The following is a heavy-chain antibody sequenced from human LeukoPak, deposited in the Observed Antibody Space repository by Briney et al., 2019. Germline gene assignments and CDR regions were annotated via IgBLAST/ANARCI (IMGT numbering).Heavy chain of an antibody. V-gene: IGHV3-15*01. J-gene: IGHJ4*02. Sequence: GGSLRLSCVASGFTFSNAWVSWFRQAPGKGLDWVGRIKSKSDGGTTDYAAPVKGRFTISRDDSKNTLYLQMNSLKTEDTAVYYCITFSMIVVVITDWGQGTLVTVSS. CDR1: GFTFSNAW. CDR2: IKSKSDGGTT. D-gene: IGHD3-22*01. CDR3: ITFSMIVVVITD.